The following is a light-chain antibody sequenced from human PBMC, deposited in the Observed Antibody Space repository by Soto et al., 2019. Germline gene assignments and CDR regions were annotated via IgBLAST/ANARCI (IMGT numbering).Light chain of an antibody. J-gene: IGLJ2*01. Sequence: QSALTQPPSASGSPGQSVTISCSGTSSDVGGYNYVSWYQQHPGKAPKLMIYEVSKRPSGVPDRLSGSKSGNTASLTVSGLRAEDEADYYCSSYGGSNNLIFGGGTKVTVL. CDR1: SSDVGGYNY. CDR2: EVS. CDR3: SSYGGSNNLI. V-gene: IGLV2-8*01.